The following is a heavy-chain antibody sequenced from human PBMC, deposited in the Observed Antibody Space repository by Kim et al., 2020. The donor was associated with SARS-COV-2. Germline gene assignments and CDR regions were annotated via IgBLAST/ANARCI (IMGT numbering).Heavy chain of an antibody. V-gene: IGHV3-23*01. Sequence: GGSLRLSCAASGFTFSSYAMSWVRQAPGKGLEWVSAISGSGGSTYYADSVKGRFTISRDNSKNTLYLQMNSLRAEDTAVYYCAKDLKVSPTPYYDYVWGSYRSPFDIWGQGTMVTVSS. CDR3: AKDLKVSPTPYYDYVWGSYRSPFDI. J-gene: IGHJ3*02. CDR1: GFTFSSYA. D-gene: IGHD3-16*02. CDR2: ISGSGGST.